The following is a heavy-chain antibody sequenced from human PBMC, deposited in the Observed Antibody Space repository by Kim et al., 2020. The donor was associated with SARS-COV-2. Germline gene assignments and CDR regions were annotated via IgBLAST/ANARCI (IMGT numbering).Heavy chain of an antibody. D-gene: IGHD1-26*01. J-gene: IGHJ6*02. CDR3: AKEGMGWAYYYGMDV. V-gene: IGHV3-30*18. CDR1: GFTFSSYG. CDR2: ISYDGSNK. Sequence: GGSLRLSCAASGFTFSSYGMHWVRQAPGKGLEWVAIISYDGSNKYYADSVKGRFTISRDNSKNTLYLQMNSLRAEDTAVYYCAKEGMGWAYYYGMDVWGQGTTVTVSS.